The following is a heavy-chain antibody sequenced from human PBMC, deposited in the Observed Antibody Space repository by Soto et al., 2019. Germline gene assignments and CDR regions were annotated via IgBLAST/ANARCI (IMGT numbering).Heavy chain of an antibody. CDR1: GFTFSNAW. J-gene: IGHJ6*02. CDR2: IKSKTDGGTT. CDR3: TTWWELLRVTNLYYYGMDV. V-gene: IGHV3-15*07. D-gene: IGHD1-26*01. Sequence: GGSLRLSCAASGFTFSNAWMNWVRQAPGKGLEWVGRIKSKTDGGTTDYAAPVKGRFTISRDDSKNTLYLQMNSLKTEDTAVYYCTTWWELLRVTNLYYYGMDVWGQGTTVTVSS.